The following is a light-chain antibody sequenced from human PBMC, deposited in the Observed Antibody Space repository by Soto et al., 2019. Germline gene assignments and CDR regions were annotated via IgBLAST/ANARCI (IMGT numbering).Light chain of an antibody. V-gene: IGKV3-15*01. CDR2: HAS. CDR1: QSVSSN. J-gene: IGKJ2*01. Sequence: DIVMTQSPATLSVSPGERATLSCRASQSVSSNLAWYQQKTGQAPRLLLYHASTRATGIPASFWGSGSDTELTLTIRSLQSEDFAVYDCQQYNNWPPHTFGQGPKLEIK. CDR3: QQYNNWPPHT.